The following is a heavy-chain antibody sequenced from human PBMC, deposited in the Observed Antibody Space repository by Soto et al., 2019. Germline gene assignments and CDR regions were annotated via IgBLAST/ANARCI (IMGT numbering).Heavy chain of an antibody. CDR2: NSDGSST. V-gene: IGHV3-74*01. CDR1: GFTFSSYA. Sequence: GGSLRLSCAASGFTFSSYAMSWVRQAPGKGLEWVSANSDGSSTSYADSVKGRFTISRDNAKNTLYLQMNSLRAEDTAVYYCARENSGSYGPIIDYWGQGTLVTVSS. J-gene: IGHJ4*02. D-gene: IGHD4-17*01. CDR3: ARENSGSYGPIIDY.